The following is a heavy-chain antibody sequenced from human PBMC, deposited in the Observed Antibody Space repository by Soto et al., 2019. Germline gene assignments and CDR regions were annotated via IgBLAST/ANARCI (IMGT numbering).Heavy chain of an antibody. CDR3: ARGSTGNWNIDAFDI. CDR1: GGDFTGYA. J-gene: IGHJ3*02. CDR2: VITMFGTT. V-gene: IGHV1-69*06. Sequence: QVQLEQSGAEVKKPGSSVIISCKVSGGDFTGYAVTWVRQAPGQGPEWMGRVITMFGTTVLSQKFQGRLTMTADKSTTTAHMELTGLGSDDTAVYYCARGSTGNWNIDAFDISGQGTMVTVSS. D-gene: IGHD1-1*01.